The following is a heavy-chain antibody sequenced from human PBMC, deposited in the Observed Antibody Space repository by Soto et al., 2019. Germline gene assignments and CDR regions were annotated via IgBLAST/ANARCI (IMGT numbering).Heavy chain of an antibody. V-gene: IGHV3-23*01. CDR1: GFTFSSYA. Sequence: EVQLLESGGGLVQPGGSLRLSCAASGFTFSSYAMSWVRQAPGKGLEWVSAISGSGGSTYYADSVKSRFTISRDNSKNTLYLQMNSLRAEDTAVYYCAQASGWFGEFDYWGQGTLVTVSS. D-gene: IGHD3-10*01. J-gene: IGHJ4*02. CDR3: AQASGWFGEFDY. CDR2: ISGSGGST.